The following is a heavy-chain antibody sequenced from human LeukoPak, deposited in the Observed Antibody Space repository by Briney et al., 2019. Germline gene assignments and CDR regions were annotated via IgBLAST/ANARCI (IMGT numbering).Heavy chain of an antibody. J-gene: IGHJ5*02. CDR1: GLTFSSYG. D-gene: IGHD6-19*01. CDR2: ISGSGGST. CDR3: ANNRGIAVAGPIWFDP. V-gene: IGHV3-23*01. Sequence: GGSLRLSCAASGLTFSSYGMSWVRQAPGKGLEWVSAISGSGGSTYYADSVKGRFTISRDNSKNTLYLQMNSLRAEDTAVYYCANNRGIAVAGPIWFDPWGQGTLVTVSS.